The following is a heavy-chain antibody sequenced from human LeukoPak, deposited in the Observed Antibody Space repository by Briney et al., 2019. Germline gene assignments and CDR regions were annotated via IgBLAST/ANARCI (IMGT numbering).Heavy chain of an antibody. Sequence: PGGSLRLSCAASGFTFSSYSMNWVRQAPGKGLEWVSSISSSSSYIYYADSVKGRFTISRDNAKNSLYLQMNSLRAEDTAVYYSARALRTGTFQLDYWGQGTLVTVSS. D-gene: IGHD1-1*01. J-gene: IGHJ4*02. V-gene: IGHV3-21*01. CDR1: GFTFSSYS. CDR2: ISSSSSYI. CDR3: ARALRTGTFQLDY.